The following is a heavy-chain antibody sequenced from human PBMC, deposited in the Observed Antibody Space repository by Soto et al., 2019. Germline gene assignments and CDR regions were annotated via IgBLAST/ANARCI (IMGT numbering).Heavy chain of an antibody. J-gene: IGHJ4*02. D-gene: IGHD3-16*02. Sequence: QVQLQESGPGLVKPSETLSLTCTVSGGSISSYYWSWIRQPAGKGLEWIGRIYTSGSTNYNPSLKSRVTMSVDTSKTQCSLKLSSVTAADTAVYYCARLVTFGGVIVEYYFDYWGQGTLVTVSS. CDR2: IYTSGST. V-gene: IGHV4-4*07. CDR3: ARLVTFGGVIVEYYFDY. CDR1: GGSISSYY.